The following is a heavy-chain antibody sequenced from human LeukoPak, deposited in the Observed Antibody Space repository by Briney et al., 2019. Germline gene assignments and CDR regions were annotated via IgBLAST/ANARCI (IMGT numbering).Heavy chain of an antibody. Sequence: ASVKVSCKASGYTFTSYAMNWVRQAPGQGLEWMGWINTNTGNPTYAQGFTGRFVFSLDTSVSTAYLQISSLKAEDTAVYYCAGDTPTIFGVVMDYWGQGTLVTVSS. V-gene: IGHV7-4-1*02. D-gene: IGHD3-3*01. CDR1: GYTFTSYA. CDR3: AGDTPTIFGVVMDY. J-gene: IGHJ4*02. CDR2: INTNTGNP.